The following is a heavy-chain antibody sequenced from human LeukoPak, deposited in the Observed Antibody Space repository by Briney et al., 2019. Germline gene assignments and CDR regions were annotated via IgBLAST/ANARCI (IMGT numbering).Heavy chain of an antibody. Sequence: GGSLRLSCAASGFTFSSYSMNWVRQAPGKGLEWVSSISSISSYIYYADSVKCRFTISRENAKNSLYLQMNSLRAEDTAVYYCARDSGYDTPFDSWGQGNLVTVSS. J-gene: IGHJ4*02. D-gene: IGHD5-12*01. V-gene: IGHV3-21*01. CDR2: ISSISSYI. CDR1: GFTFSSYS. CDR3: ARDSGYDTPFDS.